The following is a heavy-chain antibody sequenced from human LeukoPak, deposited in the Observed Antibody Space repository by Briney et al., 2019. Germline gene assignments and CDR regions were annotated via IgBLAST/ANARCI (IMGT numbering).Heavy chain of an antibody. CDR1: GFTFSSYS. D-gene: IGHD6-13*01. V-gene: IGHV3-48*02. CDR2: ISSSSTI. Sequence: GGSLRLSCAASGFTFSSYSMNWVRQAPGKGLEWVSYISSSSTIYYADSVKGRFTISRDNAKNSLYLQMNSLRDEDTAVYYCARDPDRYSSSLFDYWGQGTLVTVSS. CDR3: ARDPDRYSSSLFDY. J-gene: IGHJ4*02.